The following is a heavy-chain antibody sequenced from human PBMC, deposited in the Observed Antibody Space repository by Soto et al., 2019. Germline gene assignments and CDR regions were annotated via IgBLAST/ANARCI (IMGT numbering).Heavy chain of an antibody. V-gene: IGHV5-51*01. CDR3: ARKFAPEFFDS. CDR1: GYTFSNYW. D-gene: IGHD3-10*01. CDR2: IYPRDSDS. J-gene: IGHJ4*02. Sequence: PGESRKISCKASGYTFSNYWITWVRQMPGKGLEWMGIIYPRDSDSKYSPAFQGQVTFSVDKSIDTAYLQWTSLEASDTAIYFCARKFAPEFFDSWGQGTLVTVSS.